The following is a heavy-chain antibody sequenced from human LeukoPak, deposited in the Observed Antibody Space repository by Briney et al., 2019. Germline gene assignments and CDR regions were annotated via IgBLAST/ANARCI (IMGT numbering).Heavy chain of an antibody. CDR2: IRVSGST. D-gene: IGHD7-27*01. CDR3: AKGTGDTAYYFDF. Sequence: GGSLRLSCAASGFTFSSYAMSWVREPPGKGLEWVSGIRVSGSTYYPDSVTGRFTISRDNSENMLYLQMSGLRAEDTAIYYCAKGTGDTAYYFDFWGQGVLVTVSS. V-gene: IGHV3-23*01. J-gene: IGHJ4*02. CDR1: GFTFSSYA.